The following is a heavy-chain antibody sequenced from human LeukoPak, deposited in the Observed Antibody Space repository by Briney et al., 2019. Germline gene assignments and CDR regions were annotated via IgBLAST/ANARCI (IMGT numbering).Heavy chain of an antibody. CDR1: GFTFTTYA. CDR2: ISNSGGST. D-gene: IGHD3-10*01. J-gene: IGHJ6*03. V-gene: IGHV3-23*01. CDR3: ARVLSGRGSLYSYYYYMDV. Sequence: GGSLRLSCAASGFTFTTYALTWVRQAPGKGLEWVSAISNSGGSTHYADSVKGRFTISRDNSKNTLYLQMNSLRAEDTAVYYCARVLSGRGSLYSYYYYMDVWGKGTTVTISS.